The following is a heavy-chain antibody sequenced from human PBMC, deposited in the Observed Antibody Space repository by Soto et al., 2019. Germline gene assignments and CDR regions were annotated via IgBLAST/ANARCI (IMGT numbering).Heavy chain of an antibody. CDR1: GFTVSSNY. Sequence: GGSLRLSCAASGFTVSSNYMSWVRQAPGKGLEWVSVIYSGGSTYYADSVKGRFTISRDNSKNTLYLQMNSLRAEDTAVYYCANGYRSSWGNWYFDLWGRGTLVTVSS. D-gene: IGHD6-13*01. J-gene: IGHJ2*01. V-gene: IGHV3-53*01. CDR3: ANGYRSSWGNWYFDL. CDR2: IYSGGST.